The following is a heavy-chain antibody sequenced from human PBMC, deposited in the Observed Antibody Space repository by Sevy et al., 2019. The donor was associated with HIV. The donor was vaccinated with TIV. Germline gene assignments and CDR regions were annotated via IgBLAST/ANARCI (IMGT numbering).Heavy chain of an antibody. J-gene: IGHJ4*02. CDR2: VDPSAGNT. CDR3: VRADPDQRFES. Sequence: ASVKVSCKASGDTFTNNYIHWVRQAPGQGLEWMGMVDPSAGNTTYAQKFQGRVTMTRDTSTSILYMELSSLRSEDTAVYYCVRADPDQRFESWGQGTLVTVSS. V-gene: IGHV1-46*01. CDR1: GDTFTNNY.